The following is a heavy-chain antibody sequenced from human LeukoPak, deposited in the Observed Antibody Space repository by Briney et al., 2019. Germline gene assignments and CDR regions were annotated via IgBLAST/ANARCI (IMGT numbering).Heavy chain of an antibody. Sequence: GGSLRLSCAASGFTFSSYAMSWVRQAPGKGLEWVSGISGSGGSTYYADSVKGRFTTSRDNSKNTLYLQMNSLRAEDTAVYYCARDKVMYYYGSGSYDYWGQGTLVTVSS. CDR1: GFTFSSYA. V-gene: IGHV3-23*01. CDR2: ISGSGGST. CDR3: ARDKVMYYYGSGSYDY. D-gene: IGHD3-10*01. J-gene: IGHJ4*02.